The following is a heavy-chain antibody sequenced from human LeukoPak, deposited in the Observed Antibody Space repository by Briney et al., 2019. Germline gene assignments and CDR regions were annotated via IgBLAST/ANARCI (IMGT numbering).Heavy chain of an antibody. Sequence: GGSLRLSCAASGFTFRLYGMNWVRQAPGKGLEWVSAISGGGETTTYTDSVEGRFTISRDNSKNTVYLQMNSLSAEDTAVYYCAKARAGGYNYGPFDYWGQGTLVTVSS. CDR1: GFTFRLYG. V-gene: IGHV3-23*01. CDR3: AKARAGGYNYGPFDY. CDR2: ISGGGETT. J-gene: IGHJ4*02. D-gene: IGHD5-18*01.